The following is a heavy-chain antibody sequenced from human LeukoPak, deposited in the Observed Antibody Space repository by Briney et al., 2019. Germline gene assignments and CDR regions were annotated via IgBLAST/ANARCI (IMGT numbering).Heavy chain of an antibody. D-gene: IGHD1-26*01. J-gene: IGHJ4*02. CDR2: INHSGST. CDR3: ARAGIAKAPLRATPFAY. CDR1: GGSFSGYY. V-gene: IGHV4-34*01. Sequence: PSETLSLTCAVYGGSFSGYYWSWIRQPPGKGLEWIGEINHSGSTNYNPSLKSRVTISVDTSKNQFSLKLSSVTAADTAVYYCARAGIAKAPLRATPFAYWGQGTLVTVSS.